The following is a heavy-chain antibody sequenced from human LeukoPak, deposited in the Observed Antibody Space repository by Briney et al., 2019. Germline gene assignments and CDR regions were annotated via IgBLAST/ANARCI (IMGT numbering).Heavy chain of an antibody. Sequence: SETLSLTCAVYGGSFSNHYWTWFRQSPGKGLEWIGEINQSGNTNYNPSLKSRVTMSVDTSKNQFSLKLTSVTAADTAVYYCARLPGVVDFDSWGQGTLVTVFS. D-gene: IGHD2-21*01. CDR2: INQSGNT. J-gene: IGHJ4*02. CDR1: GGSFSNHY. V-gene: IGHV4-34*01. CDR3: ARLPGVVDFDS.